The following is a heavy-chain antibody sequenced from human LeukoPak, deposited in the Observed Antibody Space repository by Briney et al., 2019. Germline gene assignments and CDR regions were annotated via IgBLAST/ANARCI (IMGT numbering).Heavy chain of an antibody. CDR3: ASMEESSGYFDY. J-gene: IGHJ4*02. CDR2: IYYSGST. V-gene: IGHV4-59*01. Sequence: SETLSLTCTDSGGSISSYYWSWIRQPPGKGLEWIGYIYYSGSTNYNPSLKSRVTISVDTAKNQFSLKLSSVTAADTAVYYCASMEESSGYFDYWGQGTLVTVSS. D-gene: IGHD3-16*01. CDR1: GGSISSYY.